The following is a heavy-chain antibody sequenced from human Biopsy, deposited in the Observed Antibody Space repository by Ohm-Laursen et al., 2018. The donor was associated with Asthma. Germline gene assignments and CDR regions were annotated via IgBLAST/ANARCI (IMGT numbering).Heavy chain of an antibody. CDR1: GGSSTHYF. J-gene: IGHJ1*01. V-gene: IGHV4-34*01. Sequence: TLSLTCAISGGSSTHYFWMWIRQPPGKGLEWIGEINYRGDTNYNPSLESRVSISVDTSTYHFSLRLNSVTAADTAVYYCVRGEEVAGTYFKDWDQGTLVTVSS. CDR3: VRGEEVAGTYFKD. D-gene: IGHD6-19*01. CDR2: INYRGDT.